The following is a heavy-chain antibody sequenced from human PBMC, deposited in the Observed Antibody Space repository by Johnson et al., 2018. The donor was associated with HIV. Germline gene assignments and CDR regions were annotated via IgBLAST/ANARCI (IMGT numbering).Heavy chain of an antibody. CDR3: ARDLGNWDSPRSAFDI. Sequence: QVQLVESGGGVVQPGRSLRLSCAASGFTFSSYGMHWVRQAPGKGLEWVAVISYDGSNKYYADSVKGRFTISRDNSKNTLYLQMNRLRAEDTAVYYCARDLGNWDSPRSAFDIWGQGTMVTVSS. D-gene: IGHD1/OR15-1a*01. V-gene: IGHV3-33*05. CDR2: ISYDGSNK. CDR1: GFTFSSYG. J-gene: IGHJ3*02.